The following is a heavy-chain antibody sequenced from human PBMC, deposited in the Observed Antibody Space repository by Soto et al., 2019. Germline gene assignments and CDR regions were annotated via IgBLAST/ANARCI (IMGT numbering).Heavy chain of an antibody. CDR2: IYPGDSDV. D-gene: IGHD3-22*01. V-gene: IGHV5-51*01. Sequence: PGESLKISCQGSGYRFTSYYIAWVRQAPGKGLEWVGIIYPGDSDVKYSPTFQGQVTISADRSNSTAYLQWRSLKASDTAMYFCARHFDSSGYYPDYWGQGTQVTVSS. CDR3: ARHFDSSGYYPDY. J-gene: IGHJ4*02. CDR1: GYRFTSYY.